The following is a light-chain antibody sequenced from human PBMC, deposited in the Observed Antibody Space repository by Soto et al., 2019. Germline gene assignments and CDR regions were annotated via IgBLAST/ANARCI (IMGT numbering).Light chain of an antibody. CDR3: SSYISNNITSYV. J-gene: IGLJ1*01. V-gene: IGLV2-14*01. CDR1: ISDVGGYNF. Sequence: QSMLTQPSSLFDSPGKSITISCTGTISDVGGYNFVSWYQQHPGKAPKLMIYAVSNRPSGVSNRFSGSKSGNTASLTISGLQAEDEADYFCSSYISNNITSYVFGTGTKVTVL. CDR2: AVS.